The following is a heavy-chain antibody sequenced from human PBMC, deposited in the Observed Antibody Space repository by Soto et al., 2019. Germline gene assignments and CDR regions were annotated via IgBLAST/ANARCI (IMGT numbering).Heavy chain of an antibody. CDR1: GFTVSSNY. CDR3: ARVGAAAGKGFAY. J-gene: IGHJ4*02. CDR2: IYSGGST. V-gene: IGHV3-66*01. D-gene: IGHD6-13*01. Sequence: EVQLVEPGGGLVQPGGSLRVSCAASGFTVSSNYMSWVRQAPGKGLEWVSVIYSGGSTYYAYSVKGRFTISRDNSKNTLYLQLNSLRAEDTAVYYCARVGAAAGKGFAYWGQGTLVTVSS.